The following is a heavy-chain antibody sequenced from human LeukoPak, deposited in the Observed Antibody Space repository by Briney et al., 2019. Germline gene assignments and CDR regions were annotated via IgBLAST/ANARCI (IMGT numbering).Heavy chain of an antibody. J-gene: IGHJ3*02. CDR3: ASCSLGRSWFDIVVVPAAHQGITDAFDI. CDR1: GGSISSSSYY. D-gene: IGHD2-2*01. V-gene: IGHV4-39*01. CDR2: IYYSGST. Sequence: PSETLSLTCTVAGGSISSSSYYWGCIRQPPGKGLECIGSIYYSGSTYYNPSLKSRVTISVDTSKNQFSLKLSYVIAADTAVYYCASCSLGRSWFDIVVVPAAHQGITDAFDISGQGTMVTVSS.